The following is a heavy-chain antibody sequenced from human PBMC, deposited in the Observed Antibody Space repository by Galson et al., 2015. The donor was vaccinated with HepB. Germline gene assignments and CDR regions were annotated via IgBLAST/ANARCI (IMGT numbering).Heavy chain of an antibody. Sequence: SLRLSCAASGFTFDDYAMHWVRQAPGKGLEWVSGISWNSGSIGYADSVKGRFTISRDNAKNSLYLQMNSLRAEDTALYYCAKDVGQYYYYYMDVWGKGTTVTVSS. CDR3: AKDVGQYYYYYMDV. J-gene: IGHJ6*03. V-gene: IGHV3-9*01. CDR2: ISWNSGSI. CDR1: GFTFDDYA.